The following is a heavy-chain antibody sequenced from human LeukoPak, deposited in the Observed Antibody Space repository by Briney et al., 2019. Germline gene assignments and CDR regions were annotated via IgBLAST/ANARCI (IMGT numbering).Heavy chain of an antibody. CDR2: IYYSGST. J-gene: IGHJ4*02. CDR3: ARTTHTGYFDL. D-gene: IGHD3-9*01. CDR1: GGSISPFS. Sequence: SETLSLTCTVSGGSISPFSWSWIRQPPGKGLEWIGYIYYSGSTYYNPSLRSRVTISVDMSRNQFSLRLKSVTAADTAVYFCARTTHTGYFDLWGQGTLVTVSS. V-gene: IGHV4-59*08.